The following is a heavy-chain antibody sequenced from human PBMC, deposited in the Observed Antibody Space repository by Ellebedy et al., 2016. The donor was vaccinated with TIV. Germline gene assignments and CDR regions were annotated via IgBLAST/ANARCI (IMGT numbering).Heavy chain of an antibody. CDR2: IYYSGST. CDR3: ARDTRLGFDY. CDR1: GCTISSYD. V-gene: IGHV4-59*01. Sequence: MPSETLSLTCTASGCTISSYDWSWIRQPPGKGLEWIGYIYYSGSTNYNPSLKSRVTISVDTSKNQFSLKLSSVTAADTAVYYCARDTRLGFDYWGQGTLVTVSS. D-gene: IGHD3-22*01. J-gene: IGHJ4*02.